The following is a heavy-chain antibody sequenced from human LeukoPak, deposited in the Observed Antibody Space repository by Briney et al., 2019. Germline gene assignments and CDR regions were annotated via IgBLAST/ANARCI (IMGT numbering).Heavy chain of an antibody. D-gene: IGHD2/OR15-2a*01. CDR2: IYPGNSDT. CDR1: DYCSTTYR. V-gene: IGHV5-51*01. CDR3: ATYSSTFYHDY. Sequence: AAAMMISSKASDYCSTTYRICWRRQMRQERLEWRGIIYPGNSDTRYSASFQGQVTISADKSISTAYRQWSSLKASDTAMYYCATYSSTFYHDYWGQGTLVTVSS. J-gene: IGHJ4*02.